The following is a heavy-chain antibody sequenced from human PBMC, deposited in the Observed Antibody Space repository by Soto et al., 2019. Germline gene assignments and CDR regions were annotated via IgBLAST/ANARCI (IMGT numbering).Heavy chain of an antibody. J-gene: IGHJ6*02. CDR3: VIRYCSGGSCYPESPFDYYYGMDV. CDR2: IKSKTDGGTT. CDR1: GFTFSNAW. Sequence: GRPMRLSYAASGFTFSNAWISWVRQAPGKGLEWVGRIKSKTDGGTTDYAEPVKGRFAISRDDSNNMVYLQMNSLKTEDTAVYYCVIRYCSGGSCYPESPFDYYYGMDVWGQGTTVTVSS. D-gene: IGHD2-15*01. V-gene: IGHV3-15*07.